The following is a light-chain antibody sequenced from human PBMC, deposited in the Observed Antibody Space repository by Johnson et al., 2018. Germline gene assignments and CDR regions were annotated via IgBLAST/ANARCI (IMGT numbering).Light chain of an antibody. CDR1: SSNIGNNY. V-gene: IGLV1-51*02. CDR3: GTWDSSLRAGNV. CDR2: ENN. Sequence: QSVLTQPPSVSAAPGQKVTISCSGSSSNIGNNYVSWYQQLPGTAPKLLIYENNKRPSGIPDRFSGSQSGTSATLGITGLLPGDEADYYCGTWDSSLRAGNVFGTGTKVTVL. J-gene: IGLJ1*01.